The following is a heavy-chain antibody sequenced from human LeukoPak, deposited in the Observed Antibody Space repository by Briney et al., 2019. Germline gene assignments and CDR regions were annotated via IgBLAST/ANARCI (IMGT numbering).Heavy chain of an antibody. CDR2: ISGSRNYI. CDR3: ARASLMGAVFDS. CDR1: GFTFSSYS. V-gene: IGHV3-21*06. Sequence: KTGGSLRLSCAASGFTFSSYSMNWVRQAPGKGPEWVSSISGSRNYIYYADSIKGRFTISRDNAKNSLYLQMNSLRAEDTAVYYCARASLMGAVFDSWGQGALVTVSS. D-gene: IGHD3-16*01. J-gene: IGHJ4*02.